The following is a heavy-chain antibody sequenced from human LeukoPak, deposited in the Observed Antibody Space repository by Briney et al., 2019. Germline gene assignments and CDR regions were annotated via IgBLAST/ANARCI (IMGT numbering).Heavy chain of an antibody. V-gene: IGHV4-31*03. CDR2: IYYSGST. J-gene: IGHJ3*02. CDR3: ARVRMTGWPRFSNAFDI. Sequence: PSQTLSLTCTVSGGSISSGGYYWSWIRQHPGKGLEWIGYIYYSGSTNYNPSLKSRVTISVDTSKNQFSLKLSSVTAADTAVYYCARVRMTGWPRFSNAFDIWGQGTMVTVSS. CDR1: GGSISSGGYY.